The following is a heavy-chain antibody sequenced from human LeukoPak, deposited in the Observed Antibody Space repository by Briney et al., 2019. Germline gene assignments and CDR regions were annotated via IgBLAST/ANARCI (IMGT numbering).Heavy chain of an antibody. CDR1: GGSISSGDYY. D-gene: IGHD3-3*01. CDR2: IYYSGST. J-gene: IGHJ6*03. CDR3: ARVRPPYDSWSGEKYMDV. V-gene: IGHV4-30-4*08. Sequence: SETLSLTCTVSGGSISSGDYYWSWIRQPPGKGLEWIGYIYYSGSTYYNPSLKRRVTISVDTSKNQFSLKLSSVTAADTAVYYCARVRPPYDSWSGEKYMDVWGKGTTVTVSS.